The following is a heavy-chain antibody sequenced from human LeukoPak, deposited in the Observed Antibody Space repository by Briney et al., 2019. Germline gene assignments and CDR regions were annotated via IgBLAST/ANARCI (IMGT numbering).Heavy chain of an antibody. J-gene: IGHJ6*02. D-gene: IGHD6-13*01. V-gene: IGHV3-23*01. CDR2: ISGSGGST. CDR1: GFTFDDYA. Sequence: GGSLRLSCAASGFTFDDYAMHWVRQAPGKGLEWVSAISGSGGSTYYADSVKGRFTISRDNSKNTLYLQMNSLRAEDTAVYYCAKVESSRSPYGMDVWGQGTTVTVSS. CDR3: AKVESSRSPYGMDV.